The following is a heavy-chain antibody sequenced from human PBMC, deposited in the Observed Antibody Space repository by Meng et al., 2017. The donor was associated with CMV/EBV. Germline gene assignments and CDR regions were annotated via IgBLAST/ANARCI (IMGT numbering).Heavy chain of an antibody. CDR2: ISSSSSTI. J-gene: IGHJ4*02. V-gene: IGHV3-48*04. CDR3: ARYCSSTSCPEGLFDY. D-gene: IGHD2-2*01. Sequence: GGSLRLSCAASGFTFSSYSMNWVRQAPGKGLEWVSYISSSSSTIYYADSVKGRFTISRDNAKNSLYLQMNSLRAEDTAVYYCARYCSSTSCPEGLFDYWGQGTLVTVSS. CDR1: GFTFSSYS.